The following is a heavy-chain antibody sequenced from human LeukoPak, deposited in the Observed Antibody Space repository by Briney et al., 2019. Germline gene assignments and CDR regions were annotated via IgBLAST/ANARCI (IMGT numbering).Heavy chain of an antibody. CDR1: GGSFSGYH. CDR3: ASSTVVTLAYFDY. D-gene: IGHD4-23*01. V-gene: IGHV4-34*01. CDR2: INHSGST. J-gene: IGHJ4*02. Sequence: PSETLSLTCAVYGGSFSGYHWSWIRQPPGKGLEWIGEINHSGSTNYNPSLKSRVTISVDTSKNQFSLKLSSVTAADTAVYYCASSTVVTLAYFDYWGQGTLVTVSS.